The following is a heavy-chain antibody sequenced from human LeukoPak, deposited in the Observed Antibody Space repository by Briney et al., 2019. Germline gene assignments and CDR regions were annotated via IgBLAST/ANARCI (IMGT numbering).Heavy chain of an antibody. CDR2: TYYRSKWSN. D-gene: IGHD5-12*01. CDR1: GDSVSSNTAT. Sequence: SQTLSLTCAISGDSVSSNTATWSWIRLSPSRGREWLGRTYYRSKWSNEYAVTVKSRTTINSDTSKNQFSLQLNSVTPEDTAVYYCARGIYSIGFDYWGQGTLVTVSS. CDR3: ARGIYSIGFDY. V-gene: IGHV6-1*01. J-gene: IGHJ4*02.